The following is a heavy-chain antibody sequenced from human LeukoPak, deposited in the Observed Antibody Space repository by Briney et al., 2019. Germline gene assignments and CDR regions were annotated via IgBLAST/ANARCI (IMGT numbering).Heavy chain of an antibody. D-gene: IGHD1-7*01. CDR2: INPSGGST. V-gene: IGHV1-46*01. CDR3: ARKGGGITPLFDY. J-gene: IGHJ4*02. CDR1: GYTFTGYY. Sequence: GASVKVSCKASGYTFTGYYMHWVRQAPGQGLEWMGIINPSGGSTSYAQKFQGRVTMTTDTSTSTAYMDLRSLRSDDTAVYYCARKGGGITPLFDYWGQGTLVTVSS.